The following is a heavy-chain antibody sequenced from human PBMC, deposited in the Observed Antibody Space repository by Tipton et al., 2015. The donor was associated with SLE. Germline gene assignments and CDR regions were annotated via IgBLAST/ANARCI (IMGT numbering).Heavy chain of an antibody. D-gene: IGHD1-1*01. CDR1: GDSVGTNY. Sequence: TLSLTCTVSGDSVGTNYWNWIRQPAGKGLEWIGRLYGSGSPTHYNPSLEGRVTVSVDTSQNQVSLKLSSVTAADTAVYYCASRPNDDFEGYYDYWGQGTLVTVSS. V-gene: IGHV4-4*07. CDR2: LYGSGSPT. J-gene: IGHJ4*02. CDR3: ASRPNDDFEGYYDY.